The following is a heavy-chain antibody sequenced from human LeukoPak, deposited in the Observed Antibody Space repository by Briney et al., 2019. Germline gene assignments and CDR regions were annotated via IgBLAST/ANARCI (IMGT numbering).Heavy chain of an antibody. V-gene: IGHV4-34*01. CDR2: INHSGST. J-gene: IGHJ5*02. D-gene: IGHD6-19*01. Sequence: SETLSLTCAVYGGSFSGYYWSWIRQPPGKGLEWIGEINHSGSTNYNPSLKSRVTISVDTSTNQFCLKLSSVTAADTAVYYCARSYRGSGYNWFDPWGQGTLVTVSS. CDR3: ARSYRGSGYNWFDP. CDR1: GGSFSGYY.